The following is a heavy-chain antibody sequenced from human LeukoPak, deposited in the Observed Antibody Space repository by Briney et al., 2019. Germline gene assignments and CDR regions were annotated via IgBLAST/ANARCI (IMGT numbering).Heavy chain of an antibody. J-gene: IGHJ6*03. Sequence: PGGSLGLSCAASGFTSSSYSMNWVRQAPGKGLEWVSYISSSSSTIYYADSVKGRFTISRDNAKNSLYLQMNSLRAEDTAVYYCARQVATIYYYYYYMDVWGKGTTVTVSS. CDR2: ISSSSSTI. D-gene: IGHD5-12*01. CDR3: ARQVATIYYYYYYMDV. V-gene: IGHV3-48*01. CDR1: GFTSSSYS.